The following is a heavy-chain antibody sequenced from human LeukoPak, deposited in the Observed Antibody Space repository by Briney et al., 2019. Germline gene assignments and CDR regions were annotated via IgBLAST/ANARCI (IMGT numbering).Heavy chain of an antibody. D-gene: IGHD3-3*01. J-gene: IGHJ4*02. V-gene: IGHV3-74*01. CDR2: ISTDVITT. Sequence: GGSLRLSCAASGFTFSGFWMHWVRQAPGKGLVWVARISTDVITTDYADSVKGRFTISRDNAKNTLYLQMNSLRAEDTAVYYCARGGSGYSHYWGQGTLVTVAS. CDR3: ARGGSGYSHY. CDR1: GFTFSGFW.